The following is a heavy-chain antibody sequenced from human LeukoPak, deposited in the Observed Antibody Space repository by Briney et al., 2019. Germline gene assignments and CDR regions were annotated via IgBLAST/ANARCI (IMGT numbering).Heavy chain of an antibody. CDR1: GFTVSSNY. D-gene: IGHD3-22*01. CDR3: ASYDSRPGGVDY. Sequence: PGGSLRLSCAASGFTVSSNYMSWVRQAPGKGLEWVSVVYSSGSTYYADSVKGRFTTSRHNSKNTLYLQMNSLRAEDTAVYYCASYDSRPGGVDYWGQGTLVTVSS. J-gene: IGHJ4*02. V-gene: IGHV3-53*04. CDR2: VYSSGST.